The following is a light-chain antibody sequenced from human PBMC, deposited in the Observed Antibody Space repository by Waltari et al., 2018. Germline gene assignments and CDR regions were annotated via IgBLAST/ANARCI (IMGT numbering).Light chain of an antibody. CDR1: ELPRKY. Sequence: SYELTQPPSVSVSPGQTARITCSGHELPRKYAYWFQQKSGPAPRLVIFEDTKRPSGIPERFAGSSSGTVATWTITGAQVDDEADYYCYSSDTTGRRVFGGGTTVVVL. CDR3: YSSDTTGRRV. CDR2: EDT. J-gene: IGLJ1*01. V-gene: IGLV3-10*01.